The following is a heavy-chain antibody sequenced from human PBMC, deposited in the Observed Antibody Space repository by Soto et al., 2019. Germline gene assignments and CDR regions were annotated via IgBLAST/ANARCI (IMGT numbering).Heavy chain of an antibody. V-gene: IGHV3-74*01. J-gene: IGHJ6*02. D-gene: IGHD3-3*01. CDR2: INSDGSST. Sequence: LRLSCAASGFTFSSYWMHWVRQAPGKGLVWVSRINSDGSSTSYADSVKGRFTISRDNAKNTLYLQMNSLRAEDTAVYYCARNRAAAYYDFWSGYYDYYYYYGMDVWGQGTTVTVSS. CDR3: ARNRAAAYYDFWSGYYDYYYYYGMDV. CDR1: GFTFSSYW.